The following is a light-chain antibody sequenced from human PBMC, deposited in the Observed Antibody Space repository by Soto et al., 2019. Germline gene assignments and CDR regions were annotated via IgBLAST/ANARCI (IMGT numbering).Light chain of an antibody. J-gene: IGKJ2*01. CDR3: QQYGGSPLFT. Sequence: EIVLTQSPGTLSLSPRERATLSCRASQSVNSNYLAWYQQKPGQAPRLLIYGASNRAAGIPDRFSGSGSGTDFTLTISRLEPEDLALYYCQQYGGSPLFTFGQGTKLEIK. CDR2: GAS. CDR1: QSVNSNY. V-gene: IGKV3-20*01.